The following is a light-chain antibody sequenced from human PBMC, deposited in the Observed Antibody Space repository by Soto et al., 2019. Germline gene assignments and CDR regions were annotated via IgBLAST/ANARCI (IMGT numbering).Light chain of an antibody. J-gene: IGKJ5*01. V-gene: IGKV3-11*01. Sequence: EIVMTQSPATLSVSPGDGATLSCRASQSVDSNLAWYQQKPGQTPRLLMYGASTRPTGIPARFSGSGSGTDFTLTISSLEPEDFAVYYCQQRSNWLSITFGQGTRLEIK. CDR3: QQRSNWLSIT. CDR1: QSVDSN. CDR2: GAS.